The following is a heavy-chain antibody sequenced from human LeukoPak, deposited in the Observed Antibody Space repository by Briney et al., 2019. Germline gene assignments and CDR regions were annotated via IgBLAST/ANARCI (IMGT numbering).Heavy chain of an antibody. J-gene: IGHJ6*02. D-gene: IGHD4-11*01. V-gene: IGHV1-46*01. CDR1: GYTFTSYY. CDR2: NNPSGGST. CDR3: ARDRPTVKYYYYGMDV. Sequence: ASVKVSCKASGYTFTSYYMHWVRQAPGQGLEWMGVNNPSGGSTSYAQKFQGRVTMTRDTSTSTVYMELSSLRSEDTAVYYCARDRPTVKYYYYGMDVWGQGTTVTVSS.